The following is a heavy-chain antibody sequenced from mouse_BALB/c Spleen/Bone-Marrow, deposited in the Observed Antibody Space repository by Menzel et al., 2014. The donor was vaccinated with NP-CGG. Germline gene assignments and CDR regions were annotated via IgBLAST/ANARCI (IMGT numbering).Heavy chain of an antibody. J-gene: IGHJ4*01. CDR3: ASYGSSYYAMDY. D-gene: IGHD1-1*01. CDR2: ISTYSGNT. V-gene: IGHV1-67*01. CDR1: GYTFTDYA. Sequence: QVQLKESGPELVRPGVSVNISCKGSGYTFTDYAMHWVKQSHAKSLEWIGVISTYSGNTNYNQKFKGKATMTVDKSSSTAYMELARLTSEDSAIYYCASYGSSYYAMDYWGQGTSVTVSS.